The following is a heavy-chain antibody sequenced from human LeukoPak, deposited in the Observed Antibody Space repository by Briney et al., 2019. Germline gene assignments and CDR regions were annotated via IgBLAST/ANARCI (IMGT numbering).Heavy chain of an antibody. CDR2: INPNSGGT. J-gene: IGHJ4*02. Sequence: GSVKVSCKASGYTFTSYDINWVRQATGQGLEWMGWINPNSGGTNYAQKFQGRVTMTRDTSISTAYMELSRLRSDDTAVYYCARSSQTVAGYYFDYWGQGTLVTVSS. D-gene: IGHD6-19*01. CDR3: ARSSQTVAGYYFDY. V-gene: IGHV1-2*02. CDR1: GYTFTSYD.